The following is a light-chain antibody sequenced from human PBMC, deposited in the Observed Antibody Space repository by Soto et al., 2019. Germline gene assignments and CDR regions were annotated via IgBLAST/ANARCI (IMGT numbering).Light chain of an antibody. CDR2: XAS. CDR3: QHYNNWPLSRT. V-gene: IGKV3-15*01. Sequence: IALTQSPSRLSVSPGERATLACRASQSVRDNIDWYQPKPGQAPRLLIXXASXRATGIPASFSGSGSGTEFTLTTSSLQTEAFAGYYCQHYNNWPLSRTFGQGTRLEI. CDR1: QSVRDN. J-gene: IGKJ5*01.